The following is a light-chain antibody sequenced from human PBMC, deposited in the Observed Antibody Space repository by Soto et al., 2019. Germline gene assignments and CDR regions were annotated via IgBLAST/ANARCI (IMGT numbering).Light chain of an antibody. CDR3: RSYTSSSTHV. CDR2: DVS. J-gene: IGLJ1*01. CDR1: SSDVGGYNY. V-gene: IGLV2-14*01. Sequence: QSALTQPASVSGSPGQSITISCTGTSSDVGGYNYVSWYQQHPGKAHKLMIYDVSNRPSGVSNRFSGSKSGNTASLTISGLQAEDEADYYCRSYTSSSTHVFGTGTKLTVL.